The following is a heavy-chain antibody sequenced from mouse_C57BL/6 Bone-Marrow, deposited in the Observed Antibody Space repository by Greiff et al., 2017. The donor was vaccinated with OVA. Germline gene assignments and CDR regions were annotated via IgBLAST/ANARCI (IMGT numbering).Heavy chain of an antibody. Sequence: VMLVESEGGLVQPGSSMKLSCTASGFTFSDYYMAWVRQVPEKGLEWVANINYDGSSTYYLDSLKSRFIISRDNAKNILYLQMSSLKSEDAAAYYCARRSGDWYFDVWGTGTTVTVSS. CDR2: INYDGSST. V-gene: IGHV5-16*01. J-gene: IGHJ1*03. CDR3: ARRSGDWYFDV. CDR1: GFTFSDYY.